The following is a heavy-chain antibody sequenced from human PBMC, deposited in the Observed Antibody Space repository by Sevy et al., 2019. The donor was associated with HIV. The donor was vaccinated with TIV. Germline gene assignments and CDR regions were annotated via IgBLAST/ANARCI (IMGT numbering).Heavy chain of an antibody. CDR1: GGTFSSYS. Sequence: ASVKVSCKGSGGTFSSYSISWVRQAPGQGLEWMGGITRIFGTSNYAQKFQGRVTITAAESTSTAYMELSSLRSEDTAVYYCAFGGGYQLLANYYFAKDVWGQGTTVTVSS. CDR2: ITRIFGTS. V-gene: IGHV1-69*13. CDR3: AFGGGYQLLANYYFAKDV. J-gene: IGHJ6*01. D-gene: IGHD2-2*01.